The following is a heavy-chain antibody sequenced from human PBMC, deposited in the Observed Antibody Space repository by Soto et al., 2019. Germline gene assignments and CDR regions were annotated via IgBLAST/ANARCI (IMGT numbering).Heavy chain of an antibody. CDR1: GFTFSSYS. CDR2: ISSSSSYI. CDR3: ARGSTTVTHGNFDY. Sequence: EVQLVESGGGLVKPGGSLRLSCAASGFTFSSYSVNWVRQAPGKGLEWVSSISSSSSYIYYADSVKGRFTISRDNAKNSLYLQMNSLRAEDTAVYYCARGSTTVTHGNFDYWGQGTLVTVSS. J-gene: IGHJ4*02. V-gene: IGHV3-21*01. D-gene: IGHD4-17*01.